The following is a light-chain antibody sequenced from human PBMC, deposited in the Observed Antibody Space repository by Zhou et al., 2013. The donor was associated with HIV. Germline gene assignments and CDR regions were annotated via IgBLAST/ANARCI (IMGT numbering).Light chain of an antibody. CDR2: TAS. CDR3: QQYDTWPS. Sequence: EIVLTQSPGTLSLTPGESAILSCRASQRVSGSYLAWYQQKPGQAPRLLIYTASNRATDVPDRFSGSGSGTDFTLTISRLEPEDFALYFCQQYDTWPSFGQGTKLQIK. CDR1: QRVSGSY. J-gene: IGKJ2*01. V-gene: IGKV3-20*01.